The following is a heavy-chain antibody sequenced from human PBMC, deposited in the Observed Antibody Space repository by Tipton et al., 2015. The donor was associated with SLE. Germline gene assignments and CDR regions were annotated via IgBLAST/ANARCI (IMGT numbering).Heavy chain of an antibody. CDR2: INPSGGST. CDR1: GYTFTSYY. D-gene: IGHD3-16*01. CDR3: ARDGGVEKPSYYFDY. V-gene: IGHV1-46*01. Sequence: QSGPEVKRPGASVKVSCKASGYTFTSYYMHWVRQAPGQGLEWMGIINPSGGSTSYAQKFQGRVTMTRDTSTSTVYMELSSLRSEDTAVYYCARDGGVEKPSYYFDYWGQGTLVTVSS. J-gene: IGHJ4*02.